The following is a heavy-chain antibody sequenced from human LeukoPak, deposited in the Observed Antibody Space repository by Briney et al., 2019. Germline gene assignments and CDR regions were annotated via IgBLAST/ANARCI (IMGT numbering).Heavy chain of an antibody. D-gene: IGHD2-15*01. Sequence: SETLSLTCALYGRSFSDYYWSWIRQPPGKGLEWIGEIMYSGSTNYNPSLKSRGTISVDTSKNQFSLKLSSVTAADTPVYYCARAPYLSGGLWGHGKMVTVSS. J-gene: IGHJ3*01. CDR3: ARAPYLSGGL. CDR2: IMYSGST. V-gene: IGHV4-34*12. CDR1: GRSFSDYY.